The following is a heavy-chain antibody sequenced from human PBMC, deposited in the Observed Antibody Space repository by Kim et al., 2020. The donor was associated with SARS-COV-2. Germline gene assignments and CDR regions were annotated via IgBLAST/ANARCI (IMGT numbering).Heavy chain of an antibody. CDR2: MRNKANGYAT. CDR1: GFTFSGSA. J-gene: IGHJ3*02. D-gene: IGHD3-10*01. V-gene: IGHV3-73*01. CDR3: TRAYDNYAFDI. Sequence: GGSLRLSCAASGFTFSGSAMHWVRQASRKGLEWVGRMRNKANGYATAYSASVKGRFTISRDDSKNTAYLQMNSLKTEDTAVYYCTRAYDNYAFDIWGQGT.